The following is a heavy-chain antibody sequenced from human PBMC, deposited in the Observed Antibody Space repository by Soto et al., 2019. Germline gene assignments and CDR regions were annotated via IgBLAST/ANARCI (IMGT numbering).Heavy chain of an antibody. CDR3: ARDFDSSSWYRLDQ. V-gene: IGHV4-4*07. CDR1: GGSINTYF. D-gene: IGHD6-13*01. J-gene: IGHJ4*02. CDR2: IYTSGTA. Sequence: QVQLQESGPGLVKPSETLSLTCTVSGGSINTYFWSWIRQPAGKGLEWIGRIYTSGTANYNPSLKGRVRMSVDTSKNQFSLKVTSVTAADTAVYYCARDFDSSSWYRLDQWGQGTLVIVSS.